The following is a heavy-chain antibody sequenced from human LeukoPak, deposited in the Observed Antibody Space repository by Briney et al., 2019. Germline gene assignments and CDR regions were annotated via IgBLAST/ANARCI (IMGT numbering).Heavy chain of an antibody. CDR2: INPTSGDT. CDR1: GYTLTDYY. D-gene: IGHD2-2*01. V-gene: IGHV1-2*02. CDR3: ARANFLYCSSTTCLFDY. Sequence: ASVKVSCKASGYTLTDYYLHWVRQAPGQGFEWMGWINPTSGDTNYAQKFQGRVTMTRDTSISTAHMEMSRLRSDDTAVYYCARANFLYCSSTTCLFDYWGQGTLVTVSS. J-gene: IGHJ4*02.